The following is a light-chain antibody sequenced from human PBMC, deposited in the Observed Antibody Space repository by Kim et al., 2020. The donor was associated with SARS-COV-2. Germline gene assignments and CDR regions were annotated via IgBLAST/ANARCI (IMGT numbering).Light chain of an antibody. CDR2: GAS. J-gene: IGKJ2*01. Sequence: ISNYLAWYQEKPGKVPKLLIYGASTLQPGVPSRFSGTGSGTDFTLTINTLQPEDVATYYCQKYDSGPYTFGQGTKLEI. CDR1: ISNY. V-gene: IGKV1-27*01. CDR3: QKYDSGPYT.